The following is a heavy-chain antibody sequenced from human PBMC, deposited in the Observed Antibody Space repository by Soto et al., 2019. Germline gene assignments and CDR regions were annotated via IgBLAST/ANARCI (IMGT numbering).Heavy chain of an antibody. CDR2: INHSGST. V-gene: IGHV4-34*01. Sequence: TSETLSLSCAVYGGSFSGYYWSWIRQPPGKGLEWIGEINHSGSTNYNPSLKSRVTISVDTSKNQFSLKLSSVTAADTAVYYCARGPLSARRWYAFDIWGQGTMVTVSS. CDR3: ARGPLSARRWYAFDI. CDR1: GGSFSGYY. D-gene: IGHD2-15*01. J-gene: IGHJ3*02.